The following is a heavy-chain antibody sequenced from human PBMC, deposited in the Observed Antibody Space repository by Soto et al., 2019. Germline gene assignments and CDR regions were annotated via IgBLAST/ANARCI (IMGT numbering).Heavy chain of an antibody. CDR3: ARRPQGSVYYYFYMDV. V-gene: IGHV4-34*12. CDR1: GGSFSGYS. J-gene: IGHJ6*03. CDR2: AIHSGRA. Sequence: SETLSLTCAVYGGSFSGYSWTWIRQPPGAGLEWIGEAIHSGRANYSPSLKSRVAILIDMSKNQFSLRLNSVTAADTAVYYCARRPQGSVYYYFYMDVWGKGTPVTVSS.